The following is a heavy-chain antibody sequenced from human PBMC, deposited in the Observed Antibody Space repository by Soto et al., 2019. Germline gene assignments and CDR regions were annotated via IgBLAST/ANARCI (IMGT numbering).Heavy chain of an antibody. D-gene: IGHD2-21*01. Sequence: QVQLLQSGAEVKQPGASVKVSCKASGYTFTSYGVSWVRQAPGQGLEWMGWISAYNGDTKYSQKFQGRFSLTTDTYTSTAYMELRSLRSDDTAVYYCARVPSYSTLDYWGQGTLVTVSS. CDR3: ARVPSYSTLDY. V-gene: IGHV1-18*04. J-gene: IGHJ4*02. CDR1: GYTFTSYG. CDR2: ISAYNGDT.